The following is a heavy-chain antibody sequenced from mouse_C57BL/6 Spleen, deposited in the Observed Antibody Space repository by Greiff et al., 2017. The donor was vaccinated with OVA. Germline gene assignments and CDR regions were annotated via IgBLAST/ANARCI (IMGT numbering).Heavy chain of an antibody. CDR1: GCTFSSYG. CDR2: ISSGGSYT. V-gene: IGHV5-6*02. Sequence: EVMLVESGGDLVKPGGSLKLSCAASGCTFSSYGMSWVRQTPDKRLEWVATISSGGSYTYYPDSVKGRFTISRDNAKNTLYLQMSSLKSEDTAMYYCARHRDYDVLDYWGQGTTLTVSS. J-gene: IGHJ2*01. CDR3: ARHRDYDVLDY. D-gene: IGHD2-4*01.